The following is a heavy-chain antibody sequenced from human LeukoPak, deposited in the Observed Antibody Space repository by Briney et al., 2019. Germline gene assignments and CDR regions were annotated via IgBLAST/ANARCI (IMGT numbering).Heavy chain of an antibody. J-gene: IGHJ4*02. D-gene: IGHD3-22*01. CDR1: GGTFSSYA. Sequence: GSSVKASCKASGGTFSSYAISWVRQAPGQGLEWMGGIIPIFGTANYAQKFQGRVTITADESTSTAYMELSSLRSEDTAVYYCAREKGDYYDSSGWYYFDYWGQGTLVTVSS. CDR3: AREKGDYYDSSGWYYFDY. CDR2: IIPIFGTA. V-gene: IGHV1-69*01.